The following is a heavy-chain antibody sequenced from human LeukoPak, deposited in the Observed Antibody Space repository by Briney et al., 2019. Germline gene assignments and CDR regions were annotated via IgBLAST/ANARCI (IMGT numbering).Heavy chain of an antibody. J-gene: IGHJ4*02. CDR2: ISSSSSYI. D-gene: IGHD4-17*01. CDR3: AKTPDTTVTFYYFDY. CDR1: GFTFSDHY. Sequence: PGGSLRLSCAASGFTFSDHYMDWVRQAPGKGLEWVSSISSSSSYIYYADSVKGRFTISRDNSKNTLYLQMNSLRAEDTAVYYCAKTPDTTVTFYYFDYWGQGTLVTVSS. V-gene: IGHV3-21*04.